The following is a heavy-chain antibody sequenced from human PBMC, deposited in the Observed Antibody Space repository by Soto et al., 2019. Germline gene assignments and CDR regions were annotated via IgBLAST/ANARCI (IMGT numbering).Heavy chain of an antibody. Sequence: GGSLRLSCAASGFTFSSYAMHWVRQAPGKGLEYASAISSNGGSTYYANSVKGRFTISRDNSKNTLYLQMGSLRAEDMAVYYCARDRNEDYGETYFDYWGQGTPVTVSS. D-gene: IGHD4-17*01. V-gene: IGHV3-64*01. CDR1: GFTFSSYA. CDR3: ARDRNEDYGETYFDY. J-gene: IGHJ4*02. CDR2: ISSNGGST.